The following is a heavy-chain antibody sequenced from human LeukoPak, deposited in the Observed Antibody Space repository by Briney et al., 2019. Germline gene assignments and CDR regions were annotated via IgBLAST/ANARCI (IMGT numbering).Heavy chain of an antibody. CDR2: LYSDDTT. D-gene: IGHD6-13*01. Sequence: GGSLRLSCAASVFSVSSNYISWVRQAPGKGLEWVSILYSDDTTYYADSVKGRFTISRDNSKNTVYLQMNSLRAEDTAVYYCARDSRQQLGPYYYYYGMDVWGQGTTVTVSS. J-gene: IGHJ6*02. CDR3: ARDSRQQLGPYYYYYGMDV. CDR1: VFSVSSNY. V-gene: IGHV3-66*01.